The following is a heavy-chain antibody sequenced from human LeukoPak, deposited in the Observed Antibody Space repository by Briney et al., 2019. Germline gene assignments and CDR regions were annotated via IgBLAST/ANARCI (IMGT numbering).Heavy chain of an antibody. CDR2: ISSNGGST. CDR1: GFTFSSYA. V-gene: IGHV3-64*01. D-gene: IGHD3-3*01. CDR3: ARGYDFWSGYWSHSDY. J-gene: IGHJ4*02. Sequence: GGSLRLSCAASGFTFSSYAMHWVRQAPGKGLEYVSAISSNGGSTYYANSVKGRFTISRDNSKNTLYLQMGSLRAEDIAVYYCARGYDFWSGYWSHSDYWGQGTLVTVSS.